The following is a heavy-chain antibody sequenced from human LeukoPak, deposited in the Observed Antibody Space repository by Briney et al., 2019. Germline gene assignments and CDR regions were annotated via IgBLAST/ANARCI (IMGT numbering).Heavy chain of an antibody. Sequence: ASVKVSCKASGYTFTGYYMHWVRQAPGQGLEWMGWISAYNGNTNYAQNLQGRVTMTTDTSTSTAYMELRSLRSDDTAVYYCARRVAAAGTDAFDIWGQGTMVTVSS. CDR3: ARRVAAAGTDAFDI. V-gene: IGHV1-18*04. CDR1: GYTFTGYY. J-gene: IGHJ3*02. D-gene: IGHD6-13*01. CDR2: ISAYNGNT.